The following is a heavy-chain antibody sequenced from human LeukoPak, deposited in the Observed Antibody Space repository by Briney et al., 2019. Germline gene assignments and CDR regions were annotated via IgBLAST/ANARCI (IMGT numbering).Heavy chain of an antibody. CDR2: IIPIFGTA. J-gene: IGHJ4*02. Sequence: SVKVSRKASGDIVSKYTISWVRQAPGQGLEWVGRIIPIFGTANYAQKIQGRVTITADRSTGTSYMELNSLRFEDTAIYYCAREYFDNSAYHGFDYWGQGTLVTVSS. V-gene: IGHV1-69*08. CDR3: AREYFDNSAYHGFDY. CDR1: GDIVSKYT. D-gene: IGHD3-22*01.